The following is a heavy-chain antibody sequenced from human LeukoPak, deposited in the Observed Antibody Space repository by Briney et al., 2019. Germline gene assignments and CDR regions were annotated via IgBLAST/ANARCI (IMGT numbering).Heavy chain of an antibody. CDR3: ARLGGSYGDYVK. CDR1: GGSISSYY. J-gene: IGHJ4*02. CDR2: IYYSGST. V-gene: IGHV4-59*01. D-gene: IGHD4-17*01. Sequence: SETLSLTCTVSGGSISSYYWSWIRQPPGKGLEWIGYIYYSGSTNYNPSLKSRVTISVDTSKNQFSLKLSSVTAADTAVYYCARLGGSYGDYVKWGQGTLVTVSS.